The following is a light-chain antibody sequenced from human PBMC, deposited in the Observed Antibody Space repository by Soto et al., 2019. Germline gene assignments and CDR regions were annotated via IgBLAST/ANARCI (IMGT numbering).Light chain of an antibody. J-gene: IGKJ1*01. CDR1: QSISTW. CDR2: DAF. Sequence: DIQMTQSPSTLSASVGDRVTITCRASQSISTWLAWYQQKPGKAPKLLIYDAFYLERGVPSRFSGSGSGTEFTLTNSSLQPDDLATYYCQQYNSFWTFGQGTKVEI. V-gene: IGKV1-5*01. CDR3: QQYNSFWT.